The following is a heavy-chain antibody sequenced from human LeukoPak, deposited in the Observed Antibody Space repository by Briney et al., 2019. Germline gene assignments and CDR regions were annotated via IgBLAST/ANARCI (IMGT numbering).Heavy chain of an antibody. CDR1: GGSFSGYY. Sequence: SETLSLTCAVYGGSFSGYYWSWIRQPPGKGLEWIGEINHSGSTNYNPSLKSRVTISVDTSKNQFSLKLSSVTAADTAVYYCARGEGSYCSGGSCYSSKSRRGYYFDYWGQGTLVTVSS. D-gene: IGHD2-15*01. V-gene: IGHV4-34*01. J-gene: IGHJ4*02. CDR3: ARGEGSYCSGGSCYSSKSRRGYYFDY. CDR2: INHSGST.